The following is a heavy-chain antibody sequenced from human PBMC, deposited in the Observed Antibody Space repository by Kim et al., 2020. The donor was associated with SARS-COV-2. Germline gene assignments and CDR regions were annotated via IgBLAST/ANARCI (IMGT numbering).Heavy chain of an antibody. J-gene: IGHJ4*02. Sequence: SETLSLTCTVSGGSISSSSYYWGWIRQPPGKGLEWIGSIYYSGSTYYNPSLKSRVNISVDTSKNQFSLKLSSVTAADTAVYYCARHRFLGVWELLGNYFDYWGQGTLVTVSS. CDR1: GGSISSSSYY. CDR2: IYYSGST. V-gene: IGHV4-39*01. CDR3: ARHRFLGVWELLGNYFDY. D-gene: IGHD1-26*01.